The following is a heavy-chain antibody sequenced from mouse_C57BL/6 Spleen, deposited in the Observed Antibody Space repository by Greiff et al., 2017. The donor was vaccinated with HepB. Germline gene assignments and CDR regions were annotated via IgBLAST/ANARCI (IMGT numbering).Heavy chain of an antibody. CDR3: ARGTTVVATDAMDY. V-gene: IGHV1-80*01. Sequence: VQLQQSGAELVKPGASVKISCKASGYAFSSYWMNWVKQRPGKGLEWIGQIYPGDGDTKYTCKFKGKATLTADKSSSTAYMQLSSLTTEDSAVYSCARGTTVVATDAMDYWGQGTSVTVSS. J-gene: IGHJ4*01. D-gene: IGHD1-1*01. CDR2: IYPGDGDT. CDR1: GYAFSSYW.